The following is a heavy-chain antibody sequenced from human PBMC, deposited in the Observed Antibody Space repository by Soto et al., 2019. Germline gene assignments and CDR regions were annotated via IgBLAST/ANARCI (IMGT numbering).Heavy chain of an antibody. CDR1: GGTFSSYT. CDR2: INPILGIA. Sequence: QVQLVQSGAEVKKPGSSVKVSCKASGGTFSSYTISWVRQAPGQGLEWMGRINPILGIANYAQKFQGRVTITADKSTSTAYMELSSLRSEDTAVYYCRSLGRNWFDPWGQGTLVTFSS. V-gene: IGHV1-69*02. J-gene: IGHJ5*02. CDR3: RSLGRNWFDP.